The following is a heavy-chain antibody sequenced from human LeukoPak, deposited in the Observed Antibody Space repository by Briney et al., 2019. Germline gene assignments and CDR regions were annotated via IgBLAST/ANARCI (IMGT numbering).Heavy chain of an antibody. CDR2: IYSGGTT. CDR1: AFTVSSNY. V-gene: IGHV3-66*01. CDR3: ARXYXYSXAWHPSAFDV. J-gene: IGHJ3*01. Sequence: PGGSLRLSCAASAFTVSSNYMSWVRQAPGKGLEWVSIIYSGGTTYYADSVKGRFTISRDNSKNTLYLQMNSLRAEDTAVYYCARXYXYSXAWHPSAFDVWGQGTMVTVSS. D-gene: IGHD6-19*01.